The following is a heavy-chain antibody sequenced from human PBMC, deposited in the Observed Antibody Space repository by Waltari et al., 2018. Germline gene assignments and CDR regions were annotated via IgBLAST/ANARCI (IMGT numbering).Heavy chain of an antibody. J-gene: IGHJ4*02. D-gene: IGHD1-26*01. CDR1: GFTSTDHY. V-gene: IGHV3-72*01. CDR3: VRDKSGGYYDY. Sequence: EVQVVESGGGLVQPGGSLRLSCAASGFTSTDHYMNWVRPAPGKGLDGVGLIRNRARSFIIDYAASVEGRFAISRDDSKNLLYLQMNSLKTEDTAVYYCVRDKSGGYYDYWGQGTLVTVSS. CDR2: IRNRARSFII.